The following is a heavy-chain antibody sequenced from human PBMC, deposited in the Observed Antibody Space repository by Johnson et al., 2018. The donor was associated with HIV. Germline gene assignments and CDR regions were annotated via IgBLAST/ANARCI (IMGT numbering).Heavy chain of an antibody. Sequence: VQLVESGGGLVQPGGSLRLSCAASGFTVSSNYMSWVRQAPGKGLEWVSVIYSGGSTYYADSVKGRFTISRDNAKNSLYLQINSPRVDDTAIYYCARVRAGRENAFDIWGQGTMVTVSS. D-gene: IGHD1-26*01. J-gene: IGHJ3*02. CDR2: IYSGGST. CDR1: GFTVSSNY. V-gene: IGHV3-66*02. CDR3: ARVRAGRENAFDI.